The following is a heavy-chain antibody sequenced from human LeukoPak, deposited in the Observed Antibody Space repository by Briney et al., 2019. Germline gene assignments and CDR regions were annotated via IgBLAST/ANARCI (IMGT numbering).Heavy chain of an antibody. Sequence: PGGSLRLSCAASGLTFSSYEMNWVRQAPGKGLEWVSYISSSGNNIYYADSVKGRFTISRDNAKNSLYLQMNSLRAEDTAVYYCARERDEYSSGWYVYYYYYGMDVWGQGTTVTVSS. J-gene: IGHJ6*02. CDR3: ARERDEYSSGWYVYYYYYGMDV. CDR2: ISSSGNNI. D-gene: IGHD6-19*01. V-gene: IGHV3-48*03. CDR1: GLTFSSYE.